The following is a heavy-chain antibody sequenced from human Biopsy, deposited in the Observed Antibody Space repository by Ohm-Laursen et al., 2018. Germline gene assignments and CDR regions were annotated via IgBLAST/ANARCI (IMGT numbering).Heavy chain of an antibody. J-gene: IGHJ3*01. Sequence: SLRLSCAASGFSFSSYGMHWVRQAPGKGLEWVALIAYDGSYTKYTDSVKGRFTISRDNLRNKVDLQMSSLRADDTAVYFCAKEAFQSPGSYAFDLWGQGTTVLVSS. V-gene: IGHV3-30*18. D-gene: IGHD3-3*01. CDR3: AKEAFQSPGSYAFDL. CDR2: IAYDGSYT. CDR1: GFSFSSYG.